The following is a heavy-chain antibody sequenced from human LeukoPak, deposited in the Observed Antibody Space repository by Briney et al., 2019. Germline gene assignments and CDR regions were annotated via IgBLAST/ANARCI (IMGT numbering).Heavy chain of an antibody. CDR1: GLTFSSYS. CDR3: ASLYCSGGSCYFTN. Sequence: GSLRLSCAASGLTFSSYSMNWVRQAPGKGLEWVSSISSSSSYIYYADSVKGRFTISRDNAKNSLYLQMNSLRAEDTAVYYCASLYCSGGSCYFTNWGQGTLVTVSS. D-gene: IGHD2-15*01. CDR2: ISSSSSYI. V-gene: IGHV3-21*01. J-gene: IGHJ4*02.